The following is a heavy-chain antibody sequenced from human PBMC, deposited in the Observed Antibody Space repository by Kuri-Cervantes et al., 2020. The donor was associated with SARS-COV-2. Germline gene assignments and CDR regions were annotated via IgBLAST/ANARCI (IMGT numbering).Heavy chain of an antibody. Sequence: SQTLSLTCAVSGYSISSSNWWGWIRQPPGKGLAWIGYIYYSGSTYYNPSLKSRVTMSVDTSKNQFSLKLSSVTAADTAVYYCARVRGFDSNYYYYYYMDVWGKGTTVTVSS. CDR3: ARVRGFDSNYYYYYYMDV. D-gene: IGHD4-11*01. CDR2: IYYSGST. CDR1: GYSISSSNW. V-gene: IGHV4-28*03. J-gene: IGHJ6*03.